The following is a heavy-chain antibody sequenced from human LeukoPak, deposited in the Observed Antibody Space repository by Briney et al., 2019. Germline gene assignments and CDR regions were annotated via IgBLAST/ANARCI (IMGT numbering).Heavy chain of an antibody. D-gene: IGHD6-19*01. V-gene: IGHV3-23*01. CDR3: AKGIYSSGWGYFDY. Sequence: PGGSLRLSCAASGFTFSSSAMSWVRQAPGKGLEWVSTLSGSGITTYYADSVKGRFTISRDNSKNTLYLQMNSLRAEDTAVYYCAKGIYSSGWGYFDYWGHGTLVTVSS. J-gene: IGHJ4*01. CDR1: GFTFSSSA. CDR2: LSGSGITT.